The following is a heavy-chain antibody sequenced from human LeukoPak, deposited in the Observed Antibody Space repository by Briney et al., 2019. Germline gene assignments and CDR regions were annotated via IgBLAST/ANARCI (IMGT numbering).Heavy chain of an antibody. J-gene: IGHJ6*02. Sequence: TGGSLRLSCAASRFTFSNYAMSWVRQAPGKGLERVSSISGSDDSTYYADSVEGRFTISRDTSKNTLYLQMNSLGAEDTAVYYCAKHLYSVYFYAMDVWGQGTTVTVSS. V-gene: IGHV3-23*01. CDR3: AKHLYSVYFYAMDV. CDR1: RFTFSNYA. D-gene: IGHD2-8*01. CDR2: ISGSDDST.